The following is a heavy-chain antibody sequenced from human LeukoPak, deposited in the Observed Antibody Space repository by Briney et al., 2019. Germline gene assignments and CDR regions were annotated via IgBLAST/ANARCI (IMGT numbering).Heavy chain of an antibody. CDR3: ASMLLGGSGWYNY. CDR1: GFTFSNYN. J-gene: IGHJ4*02. D-gene: IGHD6-19*01. CDR2: ISSSSSYI. V-gene: IGHV3-21*01. Sequence: GGSLRLSCAAPGFTFSNYNMNWVRQAPGKGLEWVSSISSSSSYIYYADSVKGRLTISRDNAKNSLFLQMNSLRAEDTAVYYCASMLLGGSGWYNYWGQGTLVTVSS.